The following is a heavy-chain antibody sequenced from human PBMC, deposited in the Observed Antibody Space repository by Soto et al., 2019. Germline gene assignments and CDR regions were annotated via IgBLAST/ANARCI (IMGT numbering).Heavy chain of an antibody. J-gene: IGHJ6*02. V-gene: IGHV1-8*01. CDR2: MSPNSGAT. D-gene: IGHD1-1*01. Sequence: ASVKVSCKASGHTFTTYDINWVRQATGQGLEWLGWMSPNSGATGYAQKFQGRVTMTRDTSISTAYMELSNLRSEDTAMYFCARGVDAGVDVWGQGTTVTVSS. CDR1: GHTFTTYD. CDR3: ARGVDAGVDV.